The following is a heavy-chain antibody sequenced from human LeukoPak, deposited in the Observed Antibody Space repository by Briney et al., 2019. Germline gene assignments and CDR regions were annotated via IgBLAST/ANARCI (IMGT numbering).Heavy chain of an antibody. D-gene: IGHD3-10*01. Sequence: HPGGSLRLSCGASGFTFSDYYMSWVRQAPGKGLDWVAFISSDGSNKYYADSVKGRFTISRDNSNNTLYLQMNSLQTEDTAVYYCTRGPWSGSYLLFDYWGQGTLVTVSS. CDR3: TRGPWSGSYLLFDY. J-gene: IGHJ4*02. V-gene: IGHV3-30-3*01. CDR1: GFTFSDYY. CDR2: ISSDGSNK.